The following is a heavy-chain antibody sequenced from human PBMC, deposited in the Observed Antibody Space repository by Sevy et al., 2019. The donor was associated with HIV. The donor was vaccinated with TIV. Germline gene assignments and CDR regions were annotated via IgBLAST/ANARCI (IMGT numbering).Heavy chain of an antibody. CDR1: GFIFSDYD. CDR3: ARDADDSSGYSDAFVI. J-gene: IGHJ3*02. CDR2: ISSRSSYI. D-gene: IGHD3-22*01. V-gene: IGHV3-21*05. Sequence: GGSLRLSCAASGFIFSDYDMNWVRQAPGKGLEWISVISSRSSYIKYADSLKGRVTISRDNANNSLYLQMNSLRAEDTAVYYCARDADDSSGYSDAFVIWGQATMVSVSS.